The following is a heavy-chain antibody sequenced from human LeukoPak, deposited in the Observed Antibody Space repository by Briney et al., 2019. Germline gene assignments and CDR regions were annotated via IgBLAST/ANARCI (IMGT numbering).Heavy chain of an antibody. D-gene: IGHD2-15*01. Sequence: EASVKVSCKASGYTFTSYYMHWVRQAPGQGLEWMGIINPSGGSTSYAQKFQGRVTMTRDTSTSTVYMELSSLRSEDTAVYYCARDGCSGGSCGALAYWGPGTLVTVSS. CDR2: INPSGGST. CDR3: ARDGCSGGSCGALAY. J-gene: IGHJ4*02. V-gene: IGHV1-46*01. CDR1: GYTFTSYY.